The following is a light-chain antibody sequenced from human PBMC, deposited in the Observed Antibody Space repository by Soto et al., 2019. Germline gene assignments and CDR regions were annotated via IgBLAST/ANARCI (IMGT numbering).Light chain of an antibody. Sequence: AIQMTQSPSSLSASVGDRVTITCRASQGIRNDLGWYQQKPGKAPKLLIYAASSLQSGVPSRFSGSGSGTDFNLTISSLQPEDFATYYCLHDYNYPWTFGQGTKVEIK. CDR2: AAS. CDR1: QGIRND. J-gene: IGKJ1*01. CDR3: LHDYNYPWT. V-gene: IGKV1-6*01.